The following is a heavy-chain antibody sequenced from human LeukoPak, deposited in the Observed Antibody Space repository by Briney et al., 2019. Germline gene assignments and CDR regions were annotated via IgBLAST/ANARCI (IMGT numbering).Heavy chain of an antibody. CDR1: GGSISSDNFF. J-gene: IGHJ4*02. CDR2: IYSSGNT. V-gene: IGHV4-61*02. CDR3: ARFGYRYFDY. D-gene: IGHD3-10*01. Sequence: PSETLSLTCTVSGGSISSDNFFWNWIRQPAGKGLEWIGRIYSSGNTDYNPSLKSRVTISVDTSKNQFSLKLSSVTAADTAVYYCARFGYRYFDYWGQGTLVTVSS.